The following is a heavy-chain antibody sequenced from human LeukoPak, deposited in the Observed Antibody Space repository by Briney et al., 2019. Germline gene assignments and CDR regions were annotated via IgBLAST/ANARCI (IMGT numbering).Heavy chain of an antibody. J-gene: IGHJ6*03. CDR2: IYTSGST. CDR1: GGSISSYY. CDR3: ARGDYYYYMDV. Sequence: SDTLSLTCTVSGGSISSYYWSWIRQPAGKGLEWIGRIYTSGSTNYNPSLKSRVTISVDKSKNQFSLKLSSVTAADTAVYYCARGDYYYYMDVWGKGTTVTVSS. V-gene: IGHV4-4*07.